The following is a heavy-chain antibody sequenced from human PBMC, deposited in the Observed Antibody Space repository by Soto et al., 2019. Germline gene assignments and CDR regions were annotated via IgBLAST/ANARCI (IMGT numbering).Heavy chain of an antibody. Sequence: HPGGSLRLSCAASGFSFSTYWMQWVRQAPGKGLVWVSRINSDGSTTNYADSVKGRFTISRDNAKNTLYLQMNSLRAEDTAVYYCAKVDYVPVNWGQGTLVTVSS. CDR1: GFSFSTYW. V-gene: IGHV3-74*01. CDR2: INSDGSTT. D-gene: IGHD4-17*01. J-gene: IGHJ4*02. CDR3: AKVDYVPVN.